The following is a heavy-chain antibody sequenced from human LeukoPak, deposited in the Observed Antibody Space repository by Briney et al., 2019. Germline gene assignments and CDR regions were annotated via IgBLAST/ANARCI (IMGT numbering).Heavy chain of an antibody. D-gene: IGHD4-17*01. V-gene: IGHV4-39*07. J-gene: IGHJ5*02. Sequence: SETLSLTCTVSGGSISSSSYYWGWIRQPPGKGLEWIGSIYYSGSTYYNPSLKSRVTISVDMSKNQFSLKLSSVTAADTAVYYCARDWPRGMTTVNYGGFDPWGQGTLVTVSS. CDR1: GGSISSSSYY. CDR2: IYYSGST. CDR3: ARDWPRGMTTVNYGGFDP.